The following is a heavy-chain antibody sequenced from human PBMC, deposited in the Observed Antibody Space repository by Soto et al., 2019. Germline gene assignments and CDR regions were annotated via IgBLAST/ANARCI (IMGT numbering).Heavy chain of an antibody. V-gene: IGHV4-30-4*08. CDR2: IYYSGDT. J-gene: IGHJ6*02. CDR3: AREGALLFGGNSDYYSTMDV. CDR1: DGSIIRGDYI. Sequence: SVTISLTCTVCDGSIIRGDYIRSSISQPPGKSLEQIGYIYYSGDTSYNPSLKSRVTISIDTSKNQFSLKLSSVTAADTAFYYCAREGALLFGGNSDYYSTMDVWGQGTTVT. D-gene: IGHD2-21*02.